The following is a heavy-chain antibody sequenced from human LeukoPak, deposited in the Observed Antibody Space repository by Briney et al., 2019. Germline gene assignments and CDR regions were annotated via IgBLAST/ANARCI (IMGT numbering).Heavy chain of an antibody. CDR1: GYTFTSYD. D-gene: IGHD3-16*02. CDR2: MNPNSGNT. Sequence: GASVKVSCKASGYTFTSYDINWVRQATGQGLEWMGWMNPNSGNTGYAQKFQGRVTMTRNTSISTAYMELSSLRSEDTAVYYCAGGGVWGSYRRNWFDPWGQGTLVTVSS. J-gene: IGHJ5*02. CDR3: AGGGVWGSYRRNWFDP. V-gene: IGHV1-8*01.